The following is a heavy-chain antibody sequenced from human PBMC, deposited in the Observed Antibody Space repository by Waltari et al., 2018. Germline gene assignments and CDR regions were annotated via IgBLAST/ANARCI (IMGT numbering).Heavy chain of an antibody. D-gene: IGHD3-22*01. Sequence: QVQLVQSGAQVTKPGASVKVSCKASGYTFTGYYMHWVSQAPGQGLEWMGRNNPNSGGTNYAQKFQGRVTMTRDTSSSTAYMELGRLRSDDTAVYYCARLGSGYHNWFDPWGQGTLVTVSS. V-gene: IGHV1-2*06. CDR1: GYTFTGYY. J-gene: IGHJ5*02. CDR3: ARLGSGYHNWFDP. CDR2: NNPNSGGT.